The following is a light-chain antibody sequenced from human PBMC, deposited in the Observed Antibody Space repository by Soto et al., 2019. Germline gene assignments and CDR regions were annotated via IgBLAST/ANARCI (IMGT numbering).Light chain of an antibody. CDR1: SSDVGAYNY. J-gene: IGLJ2*01. V-gene: IGLV2-14*03. Sequence: QSALTQPASVSGSPGQSITISCTGTSSDVGAYNYVSWHQHHPGKVPKVVIYDVINRPSGVSNRFSGSKSGNTASLTISGLQAEDEADYYCSSYTTTETRIFGGGTKXTV. CDR3: SSYTTTETRI. CDR2: DVI.